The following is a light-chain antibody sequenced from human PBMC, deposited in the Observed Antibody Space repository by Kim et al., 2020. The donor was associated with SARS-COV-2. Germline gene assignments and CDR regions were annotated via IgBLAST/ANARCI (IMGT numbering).Light chain of an antibody. CDR2: QNN. V-gene: IGLV3-1*01. CDR1: KLGNKD. CDR3: QAWDSRTAV. J-gene: IGLJ3*02. Sequence: VSPGQTANITCSGDKLGNKDAYWYQQKPGQPPVLGIYQNNKWPSGIPERFSGSNSGNTAPLTIGGTQAMDEGDNYCQAWDSRTAVFGGGTQLTVL.